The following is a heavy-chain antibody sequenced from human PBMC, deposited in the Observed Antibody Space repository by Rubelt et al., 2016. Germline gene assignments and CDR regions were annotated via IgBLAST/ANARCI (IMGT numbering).Heavy chain of an antibody. Sequence: ESGPGLVKPSGTLSLTCAVSGGSISSSNWWSWVRQPPGKGLEWIGEIYHSGSTNYNPSLKSRVTISVDTSKNQFSLTLSSVTAADTAVYYCARRYDSSGHYSLLYGMDVWGQGTTVTVSS. V-gene: IGHV4-4*02. CDR1: GGSISSSNW. CDR2: IYHSGST. D-gene: IGHD3-22*01. CDR3: ARRYDSSGHYSLLYGMDV. J-gene: IGHJ6*02.